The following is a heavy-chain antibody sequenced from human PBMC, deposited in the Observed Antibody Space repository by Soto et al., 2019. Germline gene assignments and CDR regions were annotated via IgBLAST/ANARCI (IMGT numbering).Heavy chain of an antibody. Sequence: EVQLLESGGDLVQPGGSLRLSCAASGFTFSSYAMSWVRQAPGKGLEWVAGISGSGGSTYYADSVTGRFTISRDNSKNTLYMQMNSLRAEDTAVYYCVKDLRSRIPNNIWGQGTMVTVSS. V-gene: IGHV3-23*01. CDR2: ISGSGGST. CDR1: GFTFSSYA. CDR3: VKDLRSRIPNNI. D-gene: IGHD2-15*01. J-gene: IGHJ3*02.